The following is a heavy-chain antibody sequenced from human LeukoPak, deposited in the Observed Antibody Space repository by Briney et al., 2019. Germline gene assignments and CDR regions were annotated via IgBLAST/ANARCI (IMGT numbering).Heavy chain of an antibody. Sequence: GGSLRLSCAASGFTFSSYSMNWVRQAPGKGLEWVSSISSSSSYIYYADSVKGRFTISRDNARNSLYLQMNSLGAEDTAVYYCARDVPSDYGDYFDYWGQGTLVTVSS. D-gene: IGHD4-17*01. CDR2: ISSSSSYI. CDR1: GFTFSSYS. J-gene: IGHJ4*02. CDR3: ARDVPSDYGDYFDY. V-gene: IGHV3-21*01.